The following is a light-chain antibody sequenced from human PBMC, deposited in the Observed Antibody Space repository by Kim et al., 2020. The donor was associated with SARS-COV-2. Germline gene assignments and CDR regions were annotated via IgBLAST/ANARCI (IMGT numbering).Light chain of an antibody. CDR2: NVF. CDR3: SSYSTTSTLV. V-gene: IGLV2-14*03. Sequence: GQSITIACTGTRSDVAIHNYVSWYQQYPGRAPKLLIYNVFNRPSGVSSRFSGSKSGNTASLTISGLQADDEGNYYCSSYSTTSTLVFGSGTKVTVL. CDR1: RSDVAIHNY. J-gene: IGLJ1*01.